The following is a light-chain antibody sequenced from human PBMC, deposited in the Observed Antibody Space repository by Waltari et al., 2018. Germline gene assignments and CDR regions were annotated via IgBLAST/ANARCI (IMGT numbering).Light chain of an antibody. V-gene: IGKV1-5*03. CDR1: QSILTW. CDR3: QQYYSIPYT. Sequence: DIQMTQSPSTLSASVGDRVTITCRASQSILTWLAWYQQKPGKAPRLLMYKASSLQSGVPPRFSGSGSGTDFTLTISSLQAEDVAVYYCQQYYSIPYTFGQGTKLEIK. CDR2: KAS. J-gene: IGKJ2*01.